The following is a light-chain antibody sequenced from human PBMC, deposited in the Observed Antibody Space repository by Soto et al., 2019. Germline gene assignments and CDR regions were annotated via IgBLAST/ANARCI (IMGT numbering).Light chain of an antibody. Sequence: QSALTQPGSVSGSPGQSITISCTGTSSDVGAYNYVSWYQQHPGKAPKLMIYEVTNRPSGVPDRFSGSKSGTSASLAITGLQAEDEADYYCQSYDSSLYGYVFGSGTKVTVL. CDR2: EVT. V-gene: IGLV2-14*01. CDR1: SSDVGAYNY. CDR3: QSYDSSLYGYV. J-gene: IGLJ1*01.